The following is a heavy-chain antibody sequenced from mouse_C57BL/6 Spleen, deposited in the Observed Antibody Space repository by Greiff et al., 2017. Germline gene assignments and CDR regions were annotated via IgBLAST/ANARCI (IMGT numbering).Heavy chain of an antibody. V-gene: IGHV1-15*01. J-gene: IGHJ3*01. D-gene: IGHD2-4*01. Sequence: QVQLQQSGAELVRPGASVTLSKASGSTFTDYEMHWVKQTPVHGLEWIGAIDPETGGTAYNQKFKGKAILTADKSSSTAYMELRSLTSEDSAVYYCTRGNEYDVGLAYWGQGTLVTVSA. CDR1: GSTFTDYE. CDR2: IDPETGGT. CDR3: TRGNEYDVGLAY.